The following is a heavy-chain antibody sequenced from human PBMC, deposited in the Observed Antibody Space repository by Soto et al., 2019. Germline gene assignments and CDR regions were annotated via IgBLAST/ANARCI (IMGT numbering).Heavy chain of an antibody. CDR2: ISGSGGST. D-gene: IGHD4-17*01. V-gene: IGHV3-23*01. CDR3: AIGVYGDTSWFDP. J-gene: IGHJ5*02. Sequence: EVQLLESGGGLVQPGGSLRLSCAASGFTFSSYAMSWVHQAPGKGLEWVSAISGSGGSTYYADSVKGRFTISRDNSKNTLYLQMNSLRAEDTAVYYCAIGVYGDTSWFDPWGQGTLVTVSS. CDR1: GFTFSSYA.